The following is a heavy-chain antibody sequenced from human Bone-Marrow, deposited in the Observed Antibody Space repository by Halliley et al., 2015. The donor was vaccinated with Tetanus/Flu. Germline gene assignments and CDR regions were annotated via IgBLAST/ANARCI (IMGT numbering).Heavy chain of an antibody. V-gene: IGHV4-34*01. J-gene: IGHJ6*02. Sequence: TLSLTCAVYGGSFSGYYWSWIRQPPGKGLEWIGEINHSGSTNYNPSLKSRVTISVDTSKNQFSLKLSSVTAADTAVYYCARVDYSNPYYYGMDVWGQGTTVTVSS. CDR3: ARVDYSNPYYYGMDV. CDR2: INHSGST. CDR1: GGSFSGYY. D-gene: IGHD4-4*01.